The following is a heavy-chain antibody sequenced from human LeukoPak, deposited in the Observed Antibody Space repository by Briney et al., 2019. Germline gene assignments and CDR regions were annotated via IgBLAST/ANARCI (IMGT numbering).Heavy chain of an antibody. D-gene: IGHD6-19*01. CDR1: GFTFSSYG. V-gene: IGHV3-30*02. J-gene: IGHJ4*02. CDR3: ARLTGYSSGWASDY. CDR2: IRYDGSNK. Sequence: GGSLRLSCAASGFTFSSYGMHWVRQAPGKGLEWVAFIRYDGSNKYYADSVKGRFTISRDNAKNSLYLQMNSLRAEDTAVYYCARLTGYSSGWASDYWGQGTLVTVSS.